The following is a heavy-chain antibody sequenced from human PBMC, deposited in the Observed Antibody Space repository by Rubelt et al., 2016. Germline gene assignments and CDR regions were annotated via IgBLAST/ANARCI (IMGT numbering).Heavy chain of an antibody. CDR3: VRDQTGWSDSDFDY. J-gene: IGHJ4*02. V-gene: IGHV3-23*04. D-gene: IGHD1-14*01. CDR2: ISGSGGRT. Sequence: EVLLVQSGGGLVEPGGSLRLSCAASGFTFSTYGMTWVRQAPGRGLEWVSGISGSGGRTYYADSVMGRFTISRDNAKNTLYLQMNSLTAEETAIYYCVRDQTGWSDSDFDYWGQGTLVTVSS. CDR1: GFTFSTYG.